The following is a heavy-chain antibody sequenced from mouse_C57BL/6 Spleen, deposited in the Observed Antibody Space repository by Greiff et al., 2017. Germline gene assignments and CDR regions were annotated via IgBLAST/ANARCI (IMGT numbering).Heavy chain of an antibody. Sequence: QVQLQESGAELVRPGTSVKVSCKASGYAFTNYLIEWVKQRPGQGLEWIGVINPGSGGTNYNKKFKGKATLTAYKSSSTTYMQLSSLTSEDSAVYFYARKNDWDGGYYWGQGTTRTVSS. V-gene: IGHV1-54*01. D-gene: IGHD4-1*01. CDR2: INPGSGGT. J-gene: IGHJ2*01. CDR3: ARKNDWDGGYY. CDR1: GYAFTNYL.